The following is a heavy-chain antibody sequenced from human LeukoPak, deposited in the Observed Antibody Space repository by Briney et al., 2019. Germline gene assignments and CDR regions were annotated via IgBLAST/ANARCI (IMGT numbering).Heavy chain of an antibody. D-gene: IGHD6-13*01. V-gene: IGHV1-46*01. J-gene: IGHJ4*02. Sequence: ASVKVSCKASGYTFTSYWIQWARQAPGQGLEWMGLINPDGGSTAYAHRFQGRVIMTWDTSTSTAYMDLSSLRSEDTAVYHCARAPRNSSTMLDFWGQGTLVTISS. CDR3: ARAPRNSSTMLDF. CDR2: INPDGGST. CDR1: GYTFTSYW.